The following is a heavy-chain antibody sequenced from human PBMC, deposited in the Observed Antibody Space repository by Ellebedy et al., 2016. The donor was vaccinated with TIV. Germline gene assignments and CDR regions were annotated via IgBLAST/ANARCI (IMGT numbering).Heavy chain of an antibody. Sequence: GESLKISCGGSGFSFETYGMHWVRQTPGKGLEWVAAISYNGRNTYYADSVQGRFTISRDNSNNTLYLQMTSLRTEDTAVYYCAKERHPRHPRWMGPTYFDYWGQGTLVAVSS. CDR2: ISYNGRNT. D-gene: IGHD4-23*01. CDR1: GFSFETYG. J-gene: IGHJ4*02. CDR3: AKERHPRHPRWMGPTYFDY. V-gene: IGHV3-30*18.